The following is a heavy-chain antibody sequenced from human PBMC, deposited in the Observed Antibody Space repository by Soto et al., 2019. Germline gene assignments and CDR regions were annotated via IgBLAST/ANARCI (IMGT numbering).Heavy chain of an antibody. D-gene: IGHD5-18*01. V-gene: IGHV5-10-1*01. CDR2: IDPSDSYT. CDR3: ARPHNSYAYYYGMDV. Sequence: PGESLKISCKGSGYSFTSYWISWVRQMPGKGLEWMGRIDPSDSYTNYSPSFQGHVTISADKSISTAYLQWSSLKASDTAMYYCARPHNSYAYYYGMDVWGQGTTVTVSS. J-gene: IGHJ6*02. CDR1: GYSFTSYW.